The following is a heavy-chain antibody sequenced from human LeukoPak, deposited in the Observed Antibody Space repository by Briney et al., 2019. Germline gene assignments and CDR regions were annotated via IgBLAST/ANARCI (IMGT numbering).Heavy chain of an antibody. D-gene: IGHD6-13*01. CDR3: ARVGYTGTWYSSPPFDY. Sequence: GGSLRLSCAVSGFIVSSNCMNWVRQAPGKGLEWVSLIYSDGSTYYADSVKGRFTVSRDNSKNTLYLQMNSLRVEDTAVYYCARVGYTGTWYSSPPFDYWGQGTLVTVSS. J-gene: IGHJ4*02. V-gene: IGHV3-66*01. CDR1: GFIVSSNC. CDR2: IYSDGST.